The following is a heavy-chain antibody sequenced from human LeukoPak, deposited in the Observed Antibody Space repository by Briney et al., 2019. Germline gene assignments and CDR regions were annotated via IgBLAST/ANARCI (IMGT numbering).Heavy chain of an antibody. CDR3: TRHSPSYYYDSSGNYRIAEYFQH. D-gene: IGHD3-22*01. CDR1: GFTFSGSA. J-gene: IGHJ1*01. Sequence: PGGSLRLSCAASGFTFSGSAMHWVRQASGKGLEWVGRIRRKANSYATAYAASVKGRFTISRDDSKNTAYLQMNSLKTEDTAVYYCTRHSPSYYYDSSGNYRIAEYFQHWGQGTLVTVSS. V-gene: IGHV3-73*01. CDR2: IRRKANSYAT.